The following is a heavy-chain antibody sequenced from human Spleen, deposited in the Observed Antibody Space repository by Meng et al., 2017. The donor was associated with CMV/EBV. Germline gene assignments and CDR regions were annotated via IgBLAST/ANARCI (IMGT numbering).Heavy chain of an antibody. CDR3: ARGGGYCSTTKCFIASFYFDY. D-gene: IGHD2-2*01. Sequence: GSLRLSCTVAGASIGSTDYYWGWIRQPPGRGLEWVGNIYYSGSTYYNPFLKSRVTISVETSQNQFTLRLNSLTAADTAVYYCARGGGYCSTTKCFIASFYFDYWGQGSLVTVSS. CDR1: GASIGSTDYY. CDR2: IYYSGST. J-gene: IGHJ4*02. V-gene: IGHV4-39*06.